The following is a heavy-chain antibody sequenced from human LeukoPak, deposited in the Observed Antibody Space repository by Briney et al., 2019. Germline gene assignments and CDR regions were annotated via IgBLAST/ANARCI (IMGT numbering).Heavy chain of an antibody. D-gene: IGHD2-15*01. CDR2: INPNSGGT. CDR3: AREHCSGGSCYPKEGFDP. V-gene: IGHV1-2*04. CDR1: GYTFTGYY. J-gene: IGHJ5*02. Sequence: ASVKVSCKASGYTFTGYYMHWVRQAPGQGLEWMGWINPNSGGTNYAQKFQGWVTMTRDTSISTAYMELSRLRSDDTAVYYCAREHCSGGSCYPKEGFDPWGQGTLVTVSS.